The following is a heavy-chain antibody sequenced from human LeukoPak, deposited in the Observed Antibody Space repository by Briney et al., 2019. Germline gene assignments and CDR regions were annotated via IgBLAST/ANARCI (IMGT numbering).Heavy chain of an antibody. CDR1: GYTFTSYD. Sequence: GASVKVSCKASGYTFTSYDINWVRQATGQGLEWMGWMNPNSGNTGYAQKFQGRVTMTEDTSTDTAYMELSSLRSEDTAVYYCATAGGSSGWLYYYYYYGMDVWGQGTTVTVSS. CDR2: MNPNSGNT. J-gene: IGHJ6*02. CDR3: ATAGGSSGWLYYYYYYGMDV. D-gene: IGHD6-19*01. V-gene: IGHV1-8*01.